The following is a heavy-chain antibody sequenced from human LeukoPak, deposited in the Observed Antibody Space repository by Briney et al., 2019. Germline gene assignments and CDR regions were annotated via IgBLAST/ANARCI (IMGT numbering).Heavy chain of an antibody. J-gene: IGHJ4*02. CDR3: ARSKTAWYYFDC. CDR1: GFTVSSNY. Sequence: GGSLRLSCAASGFTVSSNYMSWVRQAPGKGLEWVSVIYSGGSTYYADSVKGRFTISRDNSKNTLYLQMNSLRAEDTAVYYCARSKTAWYYFDCWGQGTLVTVSS. V-gene: IGHV3-66*01. D-gene: IGHD2-8*02. CDR2: IYSGGST.